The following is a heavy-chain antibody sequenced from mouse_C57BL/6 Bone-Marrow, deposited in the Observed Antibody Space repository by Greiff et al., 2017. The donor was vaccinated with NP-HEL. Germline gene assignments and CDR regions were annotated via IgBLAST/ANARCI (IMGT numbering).Heavy chain of an antibody. Sequence: DVQLQESGGDLVRPGGSLKLSCAASGFTFSSYGMSWVRPTPDKRLEWVATISSGSSYTYYPDSVKWRFTISKANSKNTLYLQLSRLKSEDTAMYYFARRYYGSRQAWFAYWGQGTLVTVSA. CDR2: ISSGSSYT. J-gene: IGHJ3*01. V-gene: IGHV5-6*01. D-gene: IGHD1-1*01. CDR3: ARRYYGSRQAWFAY. CDR1: GFTFSSYG.